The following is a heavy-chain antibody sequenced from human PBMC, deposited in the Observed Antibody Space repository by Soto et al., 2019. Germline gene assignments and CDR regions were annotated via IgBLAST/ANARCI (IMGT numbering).Heavy chain of an antibody. Sequence: ASVKVSCKASGFTFTSSAMQRVRQARGQRLEWIGWIVVGSGNTNYAQKFQERVTITRDMSTSTAYMELSSLRSEDTAVYYCAADFPVSKYRAFDIWGQGTMVTVSS. J-gene: IGHJ3*02. CDR3: AADFPVSKYRAFDI. V-gene: IGHV1-58*02. CDR1: GFTFTSSA. CDR2: IVVGSGNT. D-gene: IGHD3-16*02.